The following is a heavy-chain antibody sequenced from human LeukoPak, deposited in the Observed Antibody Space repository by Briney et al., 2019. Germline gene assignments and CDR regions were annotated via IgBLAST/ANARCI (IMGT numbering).Heavy chain of an antibody. CDR3: ARASPIVGVPAAMSPHNWLLP. D-gene: IGHD2-2*01. J-gene: IGHJ5*02. Sequence: SETLSLTCAVYGGSFSGYHWSWIRQPPGKGLEWIGEINHSGSTNYNPSLKSRVTISVDTSKNQFSLKLSSMTAADTAVYYCARASPIVGVPAAMSPHNWLLPWGQGTLVTVSS. V-gene: IGHV4-34*01. CDR1: GGSFSGYH. CDR2: INHSGST.